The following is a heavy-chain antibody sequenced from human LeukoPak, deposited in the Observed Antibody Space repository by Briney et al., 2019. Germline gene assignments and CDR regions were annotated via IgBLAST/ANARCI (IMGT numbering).Heavy chain of an antibody. V-gene: IGHV1-8*01. CDR2: MNPNSGNT. CDR3: ARGHYNSSGHYPRYYYYMDV. CDR1: GYTFTSYD. J-gene: IGHJ6*03. Sequence: ASVKVSCKASGYTFTSYDINWVRQATGQGLEWMGWMNPNSGNTGYAQKFQDRVTMTRSTSISTAYMELSSLRSEDTAVYYCARGHYNSSGHYPRYYYYMDVWGKGTTVTVSS. D-gene: IGHD3-22*01.